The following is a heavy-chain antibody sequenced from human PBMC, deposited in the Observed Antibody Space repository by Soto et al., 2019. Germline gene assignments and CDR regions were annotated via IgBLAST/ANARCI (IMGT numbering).Heavy chain of an antibody. J-gene: IGHJ5*02. D-gene: IGHD3-3*01. CDR3: AKDSYDFWSGYYMGNWFDP. CDR2: ISYDGSNK. CDR1: GFTFSSYG. V-gene: IGHV3-30*18. Sequence: GGSLRLSCAASGFTFSSYGMHWVRQAPGKGLEWVAVISYDGSNKYYADSVKGRFTISRDNSKNTLYLQMNSLSAEDTAVYYCAKDSYDFWSGYYMGNWFDPWGQGTLVTVSS.